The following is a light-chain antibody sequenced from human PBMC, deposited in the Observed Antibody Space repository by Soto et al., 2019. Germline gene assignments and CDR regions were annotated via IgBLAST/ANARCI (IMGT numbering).Light chain of an antibody. J-gene: IGLJ1*01. CDR3: GTWDSSLSIFV. CDR2: END. Sequence: QSVLTQPPSVSAAPGQKVTMSCSGGSYNIGNYYVSWHQQLPGTAPKLLIYENDKRPSGIPDRFSGSKSGTSATLGITGLQTGDEADYYCGTWDSSLSIFVFGTGTKLTVL. CDR1: SYNIGNYY. V-gene: IGLV1-51*02.